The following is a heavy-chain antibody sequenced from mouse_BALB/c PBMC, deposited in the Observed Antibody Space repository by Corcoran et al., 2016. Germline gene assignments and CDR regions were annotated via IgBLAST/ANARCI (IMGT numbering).Heavy chain of an antibody. J-gene: IGHJ4*01. CDR2: IDPANGNT. Sequence: EVQLQQSGAELVKPGASVKLSCTASGFNIKDTYMHWVKQRPEQGLEWIGRIDPANGNTKYDPKFQGKATITADTSSNTVYLQLSSLTSEDTAVYYCARYMRGAMDYWGQGTSVTVSS. CDR1: GFNIKDTY. CDR3: ARYMRGAMDY. V-gene: IGHV14-3*02.